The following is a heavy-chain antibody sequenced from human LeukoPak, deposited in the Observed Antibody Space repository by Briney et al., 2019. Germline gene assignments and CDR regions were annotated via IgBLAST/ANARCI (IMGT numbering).Heavy chain of an antibody. V-gene: IGHV3-7*01. Sequence: GGSLRLSCAASGFTFSSYAMSWVRQAPGKGLEWVANIKQDGSEKYYVDSVKGRFTISRDNAKSSLYLQMNSLRAEDTAVYYCARDLEYCTNGVCSNWFDPWGQGTLVTVSS. CDR2: IKQDGSEK. CDR3: ARDLEYCTNGVCSNWFDP. CDR1: GFTFSSYA. J-gene: IGHJ5*02. D-gene: IGHD2-8*01.